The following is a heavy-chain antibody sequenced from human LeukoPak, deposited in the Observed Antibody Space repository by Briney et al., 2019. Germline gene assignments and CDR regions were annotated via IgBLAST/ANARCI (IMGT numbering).Heavy chain of an antibody. CDR1: GGSISSSSYY. V-gene: IGHV4-39*01. D-gene: IGHD3-3*01. CDR3: ARHSGLRSPFDP. CDR2: ICYSGST. Sequence: SETLSLTCTVSGGSISSSSYYWGWIRQPPGKGLEWIGSICYSGSTYYNPSLKSRVTISVDTSKNQFSLRMSSVTATDTAVYYCARHSGLRSPFDPWGQGALVTVSS. J-gene: IGHJ5*02.